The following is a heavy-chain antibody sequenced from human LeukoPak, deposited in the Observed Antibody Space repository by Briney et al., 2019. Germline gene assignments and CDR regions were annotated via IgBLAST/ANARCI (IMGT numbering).Heavy chain of an antibody. CDR2: IYTGGTT. CDR3: ARGQSRAFDY. CDR1: GFTVSTIY. D-gene: IGHD6-13*01. V-gene: IGHV3-53*01. Sequence: GGSLRLSCAASGFTVSTIYMSWVRQAPGKGLEWVSVIYTGGTTYYTDSVKGRFNISRDNSKTTLFLQMDSLRAEDTAVYYCARGQSRAFDYWGQGTLVSVSS. J-gene: IGHJ4*02.